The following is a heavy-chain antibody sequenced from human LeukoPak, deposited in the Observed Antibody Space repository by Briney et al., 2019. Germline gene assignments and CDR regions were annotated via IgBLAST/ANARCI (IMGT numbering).Heavy chain of an antibody. CDR3: ARDRGGWFDP. CDR2: INHSGST. D-gene: IGHD3-10*01. J-gene: IGHJ5*02. Sequence: SETLSLTCTVSGYSISSGYYWSWIRQPPGKGLEWIGEINHSGSTNHNPSLKSRVTISVDTSKNQFSLKLSSVTAADTAVYYCARDRGGWFDPWGQGTLVTVSS. V-gene: IGHV4-38-2*02. CDR1: GYSISSGYY.